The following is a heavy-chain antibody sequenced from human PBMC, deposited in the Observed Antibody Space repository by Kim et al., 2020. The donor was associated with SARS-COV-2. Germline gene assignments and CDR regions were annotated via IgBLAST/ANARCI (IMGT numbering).Heavy chain of an antibody. Sequence: GGSPRLSCAASGFTFSDYYMSWIRQAPGKGLEWVSYISSSGSTIYYADSVKGRFTISRDNAKNSLYLQMNSLRAEDTAVYYCAREGRDGYNFLYYFDYWGQGTLVTVSS. V-gene: IGHV3-11*01. D-gene: IGHD5-12*01. CDR1: GFTFSDYY. CDR2: ISSSGSTI. J-gene: IGHJ4*02. CDR3: AREGRDGYNFLYYFDY.